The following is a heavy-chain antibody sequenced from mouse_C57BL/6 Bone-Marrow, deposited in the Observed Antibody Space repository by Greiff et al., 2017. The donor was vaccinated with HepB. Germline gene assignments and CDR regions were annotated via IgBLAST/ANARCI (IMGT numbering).Heavy chain of an antibody. CDR2: INPNNGGT. J-gene: IGHJ2*01. CDR3: ARRNWDERVLYYFDY. Sequence: EVQLQQSGPELVKPGASVKISCKASGYTFTDYYMNWVKQSHGKSLEWIGDINPNNGGTSYNQKFKGKATLTVDKSSSTAYMELRSLTSEDSAVYYCARRNWDERVLYYFDYWGQGTTLTVSS. V-gene: IGHV1-26*01. D-gene: IGHD4-1*01. CDR1: GYTFTDYY.